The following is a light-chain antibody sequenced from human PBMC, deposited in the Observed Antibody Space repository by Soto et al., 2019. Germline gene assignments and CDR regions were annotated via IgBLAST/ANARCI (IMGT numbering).Light chain of an antibody. CDR2: QDS. V-gene: IGLV3-1*01. J-gene: IGLJ1*01. CDR3: QAWDSRTGV. Sequence: SYELTQPPSVSVSPGQTASITCSGDTLGDKYACWYQQKTSQSPVLVIYQDSKRPSGIPERFSGSKSGNTATLTISGTQAMDEADYYCQAWDSRTGVFGTVTKVTVL. CDR1: TLGDKY.